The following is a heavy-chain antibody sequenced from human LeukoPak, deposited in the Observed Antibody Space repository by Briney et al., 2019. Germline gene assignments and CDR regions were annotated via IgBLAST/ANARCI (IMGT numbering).Heavy chain of an antibody. D-gene: IGHD1-14*01. CDR3: ARGTTMPPRPHYYYYMDV. V-gene: IGHV4-34*01. J-gene: IGHJ6*03. Sequence: SETLSLACTVSGGSISSYYWSWIRQPPGKGLEWIGEINHSGSTNYNPSLKSRVTISVDTSKNQFSLKLSSVTAADTAVYYCARGTTMPPRPHYYYYMDVWGKGTTVTVSS. CDR2: INHSGST. CDR1: GGSISSYY.